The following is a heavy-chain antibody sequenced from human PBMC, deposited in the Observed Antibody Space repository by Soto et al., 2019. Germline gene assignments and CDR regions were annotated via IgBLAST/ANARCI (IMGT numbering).Heavy chain of an antibody. CDR1: GFTFSLYS. CDR2: ITSSSSYI. J-gene: IGHJ5*02. CDR3: VREGGFDWFYP. V-gene: IGHV3-21*01. Sequence: GGSLRLSCAASGFTFSLYSMIWVRQAPGKGLEWVASITSSSSYIYYEDSLKGRFTISRDNAKNSVYLQMNSLRVEDTAIYYCVREGGFDWFYPWGQGTLVTVSS.